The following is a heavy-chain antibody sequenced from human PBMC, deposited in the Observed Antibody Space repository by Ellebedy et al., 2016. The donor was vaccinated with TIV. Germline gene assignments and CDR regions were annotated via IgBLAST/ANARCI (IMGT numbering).Heavy chain of an antibody. Sequence: SETLSLTXAVSGGSISSSNWWRWVRQPPGKGLEWIGEIYHSGSTNYNPSLKSRVTISVDKSKNQFSLKLSSVTAADTAVYYCARHLTNYYDSSGYYPRVSGYVDYWGQGTLVTVSS. CDR2: IYHSGST. V-gene: IGHV4-4*02. D-gene: IGHD3-22*01. CDR1: GGSISSSNW. CDR3: ARHLTNYYDSSGYYPRVSGYVDY. J-gene: IGHJ4*02.